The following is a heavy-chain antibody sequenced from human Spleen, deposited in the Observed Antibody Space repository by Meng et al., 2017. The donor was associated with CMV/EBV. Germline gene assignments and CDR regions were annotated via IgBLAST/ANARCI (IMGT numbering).Heavy chain of an antibody. CDR1: GFTFSSYA. Sequence: SGFTFSSYAMSWVRQAPGKGLEWVSAIIGSGDSTYYADSVKGRSTISRDNSRKMLYLQMNSLRVEDTAVYFCAKTYCGSTTCYAFDYWGQGTLVTVSS. CDR3: AKTYCGSTTCYAFDY. D-gene: IGHD2-2*01. CDR2: IIGSGDST. V-gene: IGHV3-23*01. J-gene: IGHJ4*02.